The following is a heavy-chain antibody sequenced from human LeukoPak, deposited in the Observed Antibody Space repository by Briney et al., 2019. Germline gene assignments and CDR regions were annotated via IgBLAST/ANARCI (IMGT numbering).Heavy chain of an antibody. D-gene: IGHD6-19*01. CDR3: ATSGWSNFDY. V-gene: IGHV3-21*01. CDR2: ISSSSSYI. Sequence: GGSPRLSCAASGFTFSSYSMNWVRQAPGKGLEWVSSISSSSSYIYYADSVKGRFTISRDNAKNSLYLQMNSLRAEDTAVYYCATSGWSNFDYWGQGTLVTVSS. J-gene: IGHJ4*02. CDR1: GFTFSSYS.